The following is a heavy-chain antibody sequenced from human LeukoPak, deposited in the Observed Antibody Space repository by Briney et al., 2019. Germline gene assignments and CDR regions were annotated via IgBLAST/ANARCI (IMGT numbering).Heavy chain of an antibody. D-gene: IGHD4-17*01. CDR2: ISGGTSGT. J-gene: IGHJ4*02. CDR3: ARDPTVTTTPYFDY. V-gene: IGHV3-21*01. Sequence: PGGSLRLSCAASGFTFSIYVMSWVRQAPGKGLEWVSTISGGTSGTYYADSVRGRFTISRDNAKNSLYLQMNSLRAEDTAVYYCARDPTVTTTPYFDYWGQGTLVTVSS. CDR1: GFTFSIYV.